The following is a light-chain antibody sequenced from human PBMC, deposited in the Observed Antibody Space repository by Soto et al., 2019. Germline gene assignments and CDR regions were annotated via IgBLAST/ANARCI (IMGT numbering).Light chain of an antibody. CDR1: ESVSSK. CDR3: QQYSNWPPFT. V-gene: IGKV3D-15*01. J-gene: IGKJ3*01. CDR2: GAS. Sequence: EIVMTQSPATLSVSPGERATLSCRASESVSSKLAWYQQKSGQAPRLLIYGASTRATGIPARFSGSGSGTEFTLTISSLKSEDFAVYYCQQYSNWPPFTFGPGTKVDIK.